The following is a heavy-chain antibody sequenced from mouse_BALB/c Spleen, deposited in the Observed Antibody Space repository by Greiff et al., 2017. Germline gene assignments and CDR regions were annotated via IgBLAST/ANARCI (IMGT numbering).Heavy chain of an antibody. CDR2: ISSGGST. Sequence: VQLKESGGGLVKPGGSLKLSCAASGFTFSSYAMSWVRQTPEKRLEWVASISSGGSTYYPDSVKGRFTISRDNARNILYLQMSSLRSEDTAMYYCARPDWYFDVWGAGTTVTVSS. J-gene: IGHJ1*01. CDR1: GFTFSSYA. CDR3: ARPDWYFDV. V-gene: IGHV5-6-5*01.